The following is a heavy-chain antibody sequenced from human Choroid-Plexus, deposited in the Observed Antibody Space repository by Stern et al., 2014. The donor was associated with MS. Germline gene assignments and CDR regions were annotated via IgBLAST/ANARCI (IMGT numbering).Heavy chain of an antibody. CDR3: AKDRQYLTYFFDH. V-gene: IGHV3-30*18. J-gene: IGHJ5*02. CDR2: VSYDGSNK. CDR1: GFTLGSCA. D-gene: IGHD2/OR15-2a*01. Sequence: VQLLESGGGVVQPGRPLRLSCVASGFTLGSCAMHWVRQAPGKGLEWVAGVSYDGSNKYYADSVKCRFTISRDNSQNTLYMQMSSLRPEDTAVYYCAKDRQYLTYFFDHWGQGSLVTVSS.